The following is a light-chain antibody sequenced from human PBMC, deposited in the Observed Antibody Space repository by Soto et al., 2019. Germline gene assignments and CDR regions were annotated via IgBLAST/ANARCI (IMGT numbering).Light chain of an antibody. CDR3: SSYISSTTLVV. CDR2: EVT. J-gene: IGLJ2*01. CDR1: SSDIGRYEF. V-gene: IGLV2-8*01. Sequence: QSVLTQPPSASGSLGQSVTISCTGTSSDIGRYEFVSWYQHHPGKAPKLIIYEVTERPSGVPDRFSGSKSGNTASLTVSGLQADDEADYFCSSYISSTTLVVFGGGTKLTVL.